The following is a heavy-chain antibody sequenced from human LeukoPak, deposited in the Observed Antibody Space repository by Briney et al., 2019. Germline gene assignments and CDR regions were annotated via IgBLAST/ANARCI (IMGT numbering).Heavy chain of an antibody. J-gene: IGHJ4*02. CDR3: ARARGRTTRH. V-gene: IGHV3-21*01. CDR1: GFTFSSYS. Sequence: GGSLRLSCAASGFTFSSYSMNWVRQAPRKGLEWVSSISSSSSYIYYADSVKGRFTISRDNAKNSLYLQMNSLRAEDTAVYYCARARGRTTRHWGQGTPVTVSS. CDR2: ISSSSSYI. D-gene: IGHD2/OR15-2a*01.